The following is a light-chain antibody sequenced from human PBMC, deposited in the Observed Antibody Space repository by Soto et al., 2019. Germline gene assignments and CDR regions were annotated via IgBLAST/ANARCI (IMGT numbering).Light chain of an antibody. V-gene: IGLV2-14*01. J-gene: IGLJ1*01. CDR1: SSDVGGYKY. CDR2: DVS. CDR3: SSYTTTDTYV. Sequence: QSALTQPACVSGSPGQSITISCTGTSSDVGGYKYVSWFQQYPGKAPKLMIYDVSTRPSGVSNRFSGSKSGNTASLTISGLQAEYEADYYCSSYTTTDTYVFGTGTTLTVL.